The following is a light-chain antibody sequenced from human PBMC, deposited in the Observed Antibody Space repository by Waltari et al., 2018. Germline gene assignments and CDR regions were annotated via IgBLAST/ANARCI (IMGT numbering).Light chain of an antibody. Sequence: QSVLTQPPSVSGAPGQRVTISCTGSSSNIGAGYDVHWYQQLPGTAPKLLIYGNSKRPSGVPDRFSGSKSGTSASLAITGLQAEEEADYYCQSYDSSLSGGVFGGGTKLTVL. J-gene: IGLJ2*01. CDR1: SSNIGAGYD. CDR3: QSYDSSLSGGV. V-gene: IGLV1-40*01. CDR2: GNS.